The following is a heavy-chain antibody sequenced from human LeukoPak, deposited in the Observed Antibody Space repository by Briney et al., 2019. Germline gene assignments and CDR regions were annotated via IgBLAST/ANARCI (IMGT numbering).Heavy chain of an antibody. V-gene: IGHV4-59*01. CDR1: GGSISMYY. D-gene: IGHD3-16*01. CDR3: ARDPWGSYYDY. Sequence: PSETLSLTCTVSGGSISMYYWSWIRQPPAKGLEWVGYIYYSGSNNYNPYLKSRVTISVNTSKNQFSLKLSSVTAADTAVYYCARDPWGSYYDYWGQGTLVTVSS. J-gene: IGHJ4*02. CDR2: IYYSGSN.